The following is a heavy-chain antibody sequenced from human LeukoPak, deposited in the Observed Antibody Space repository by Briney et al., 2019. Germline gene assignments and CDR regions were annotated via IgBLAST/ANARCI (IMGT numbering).Heavy chain of an antibody. CDR2: ISYDGSNK. Sequence: GGSLRLSCAASGFSFSDYNMNWVRQAPGKGLEWVAVISYDGSNKYYADSVKGRFTISRDNSKNTLYLEMISLRIEDTAVYYCAKGPVSGSRSPLDYWGQGTLVTVSS. D-gene: IGHD1-26*01. J-gene: IGHJ4*02. CDR3: AKGPVSGSRSPLDY. V-gene: IGHV3-30*18. CDR1: GFSFSDYN.